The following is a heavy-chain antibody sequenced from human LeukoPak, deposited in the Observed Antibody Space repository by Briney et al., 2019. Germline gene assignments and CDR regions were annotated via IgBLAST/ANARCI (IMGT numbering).Heavy chain of an antibody. D-gene: IGHD4-17*01. CDR3: ASLPDYGDYPGIGY. CDR2: ISSSSSYI. V-gene: IGHV3-21*01. J-gene: IGHJ4*02. CDR1: GFTFSSYS. Sequence: PGGSLRLSCAASGFTFSSYSMNWVRQAPGKGLEWVSSISSSSSYIYYADSVKGRFTISRDNAKNSLYLQMNSLRAEDTAVYYCASLPDYGDYPGIGYWGQGTLVTVSS.